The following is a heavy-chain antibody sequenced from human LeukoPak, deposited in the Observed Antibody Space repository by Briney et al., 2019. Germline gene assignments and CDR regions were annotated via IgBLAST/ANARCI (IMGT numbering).Heavy chain of an antibody. CDR3: AREGVQLWSYDY. D-gene: IGHD5-18*01. CDR1: GYTFTGYY. V-gene: IGHV1-2*06. CDR2: INPNSGGT. Sequence: GASVKVSCKASGYTFTGYYMHWVRQAPGQGLEWMGRINPNSGGTNYAQNFQGRVTMTRDTSISTAYMDLSRLRSDDTAVYYCAREGVQLWSYDYWGQGTLVTVSS. J-gene: IGHJ4*02.